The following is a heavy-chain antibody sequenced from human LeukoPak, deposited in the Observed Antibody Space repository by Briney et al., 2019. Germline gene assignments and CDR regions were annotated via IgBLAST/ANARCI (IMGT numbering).Heavy chain of an antibody. CDR1: GGSFSSYY. J-gene: IGHJ3*02. CDR3: ARVWKKTTYYKHRGGGAFDI. CDR2: IYYSGST. D-gene: IGHD1-1*01. V-gene: IGHV4-59*01. Sequence: SETLSLTCTVSGGSFSSYYWSWIRQPPGKGLEWIGYIYYSGSTNYNPSLKSRVTISVDTSNNQFSLRLNSVTAADTAVYYCARVWKKTTYYKHRGGGAFDIWGQGTMVTVSS.